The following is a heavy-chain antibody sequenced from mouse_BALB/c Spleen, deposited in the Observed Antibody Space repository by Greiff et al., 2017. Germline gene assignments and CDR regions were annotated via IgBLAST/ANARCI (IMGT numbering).Heavy chain of an antibody. J-gene: IGHJ3*01. Sequence: VHVKQSGPELVKPGASVKMSCKASGYTFTSYVMHWVKQKPGQGLEWIGYINPYNDGTKYNEKFKGKATLTSDKSSSTAYMELSSLTSEDSAVYYCARGTVAPWFAYWGQGTLVTVSA. CDR1: GYTFTSYV. V-gene: IGHV1-14*01. CDR3: ARGTVAPWFAY. D-gene: IGHD1-1*01. CDR2: INPYNDGT.